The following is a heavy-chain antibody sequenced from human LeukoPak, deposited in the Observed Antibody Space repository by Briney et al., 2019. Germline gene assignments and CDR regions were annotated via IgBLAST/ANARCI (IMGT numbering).Heavy chain of an antibody. D-gene: IGHD6-19*01. CDR3: ARDHPLAVAGIGYFDY. CDR2: IIPIFGTA. J-gene: IGHJ4*02. CDR1: GGTFSSYA. V-gene: IGHV1-69*05. Sequence: SVKVSCKASGGTFSSYAISWVRQAPGQGLEWMGRIIPIFGTANYAQKFQGRVTITTDESTSTAYMELSSLRSEDTAVYYCARDHPLAVAGIGYFDYWGQGALVTVSS.